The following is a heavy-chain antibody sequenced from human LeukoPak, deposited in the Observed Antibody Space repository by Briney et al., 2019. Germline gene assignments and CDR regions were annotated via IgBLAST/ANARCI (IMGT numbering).Heavy chain of an antibody. Sequence: SETLSLTCAVYGGSFSGYYWSWIRQPPGKGLEWIGEINHSGSTNYNPSLKSRVTISVDTSKNQFSLKLSSVTAADTAVYYCARRRYYTIVRGAGLHFDYWGQGTLVTVSS. D-gene: IGHD3-10*01. CDR2: INHSGST. J-gene: IGHJ4*02. CDR1: GGSFSGYY. CDR3: ARRRYYTIVRGAGLHFDY. V-gene: IGHV4-34*01.